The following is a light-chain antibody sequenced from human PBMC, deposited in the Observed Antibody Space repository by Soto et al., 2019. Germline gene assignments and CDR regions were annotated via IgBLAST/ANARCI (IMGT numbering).Light chain of an antibody. CDR1: ELSKQY. Sequence: SYELTQTPSVSVSPGQTARITCYGDELSKQYVYWYQQKPGQAPVLVIYKDTERASGIPERFSASSSGTTVTLTISGVRAEDEADYYCQSSDDTGNYYLFGTGTNVTVL. J-gene: IGLJ1*01. V-gene: IGLV3-25*02. CDR2: KDT. CDR3: QSSDDTGNYYL.